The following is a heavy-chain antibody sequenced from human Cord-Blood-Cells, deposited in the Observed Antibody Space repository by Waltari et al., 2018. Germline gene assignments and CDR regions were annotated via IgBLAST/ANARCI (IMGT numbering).Heavy chain of an antibody. J-gene: IGHJ4*02. CDR3: ARGGKAFHYDFWSGYYDY. Sequence: QVQLVQSGAAVKKPGSSVKVSCKASGVTFSSYAISWVRQAHGTGLEWMGGIITIFGTANYAQKFQGRVTITADESTSTAYMELSSLRSEDTAVYYCARGGKAFHYDFWSGYYDYWGQGTLVTVSS. D-gene: IGHD3-3*01. CDR2: IITIFGTA. V-gene: IGHV1-69*01. CDR1: GVTFSSYA.